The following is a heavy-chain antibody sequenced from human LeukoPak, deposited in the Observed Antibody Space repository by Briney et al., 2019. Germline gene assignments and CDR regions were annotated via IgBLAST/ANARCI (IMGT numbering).Heavy chain of an antibody. CDR1: GFTFDDYG. Sequence: GGSLRLSCAASGFTFDDYGMSWVRQAPGKGLEWASVINWNGGSTGCADSVQGRFTISRDNVKNSLYLQMNSLRAEDTALYYCAKEGVSVAGYFDYWGQGTLVTVSS. J-gene: IGHJ4*02. D-gene: IGHD6-19*01. CDR2: INWNGGST. CDR3: AKEGVSVAGYFDY. V-gene: IGHV3-20*04.